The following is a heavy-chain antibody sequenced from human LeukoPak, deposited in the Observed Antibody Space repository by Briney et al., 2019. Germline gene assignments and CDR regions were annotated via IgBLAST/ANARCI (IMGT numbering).Heavy chain of an antibody. CDR2: ISSSSSTI. D-gene: IGHD4-17*01. CDR3: AMLMTTSFSTYKPFDN. V-gene: IGHV3-48*04. J-gene: IGHJ4*02. Sequence: GGSLRLSCAASGFTFSSYSMNWVRQAPGKGLEWVSYISSSSSTIYYADSVKGRFTISRDNAKNSLYLQMNSLRAEDTAVYYCAMLMTTSFSTYKPFDNWGQGTLVTVSS. CDR1: GFTFSSYS.